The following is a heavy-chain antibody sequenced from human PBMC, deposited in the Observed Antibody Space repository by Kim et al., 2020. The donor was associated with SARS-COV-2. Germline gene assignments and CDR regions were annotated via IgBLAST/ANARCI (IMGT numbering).Heavy chain of an antibody. D-gene: IGHD4-4*01. CDR2: INPNSGGT. CDR1: GYTFIGYY. V-gene: IGHV1-2*02. Sequence: ASVKVSCKASGYTFIGYYMHWVRQAPGQGLEWMGWINPNSGGTNYAQKFQGRVTMTRDTSISTAYMELRRLRSDDTAVYYCARVETTVTTFDPWGQGTLVTVSS. CDR3: ARVETTVTTFDP. J-gene: IGHJ5*02.